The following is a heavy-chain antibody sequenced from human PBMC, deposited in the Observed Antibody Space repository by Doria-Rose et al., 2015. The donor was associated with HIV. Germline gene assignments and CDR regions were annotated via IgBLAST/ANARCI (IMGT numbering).Heavy chain of an antibody. CDR3: ARIKSSRWYHKYYFDF. V-gene: IGHV2-26*01. J-gene: IGHJ4*02. CDR1: GVSLSSPGMG. Sequence: QESGPVLVKPTETLTLTCTVSGVSLSSPGMGVSWIRQPPGKALEWLANIFSDDERSYTTSLKSRLTIARGTSKSQVVLTMTDMDPVDTATYYCARIKSSRWYHKYYFDFWGQGTLVIVSA. D-gene: IGHD6-13*01. CDR2: IFSDDER.